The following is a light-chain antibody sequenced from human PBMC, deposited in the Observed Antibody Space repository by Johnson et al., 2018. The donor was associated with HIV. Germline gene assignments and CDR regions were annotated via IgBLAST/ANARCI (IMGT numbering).Light chain of an antibody. V-gene: IGLV1-51*01. J-gene: IGLJ1*01. CDR3: ETWDSSLSGV. Sequence: QSVLTQPPSVSAAPGQKVTISCFGRDSNIGNNYVSWYQQVPGTAPKLLIYDNDKRPSGIPDRFSGSKSGTSATLGITGLQTGDEADYYCETWDSSLSGVFGTGTKVTVL. CDR1: DSNIGNNY. CDR2: DND.